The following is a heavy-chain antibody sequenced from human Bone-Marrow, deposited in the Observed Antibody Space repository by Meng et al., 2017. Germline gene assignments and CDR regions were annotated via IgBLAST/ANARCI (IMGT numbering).Heavy chain of an antibody. V-gene: IGHV1-69*13. CDR2: IIPIFGTA. CDR1: GGTFSSYA. CDR3: ARSVGGGKSLYWYFDL. Sequence: SVKVSCKASGGTFSSYAISWVRQAPGQGLEWMGGIIPIFGTANYAQKFQGRVTITADESTSTAYMELSSPRSEDTAVYYCARSVGGGKSLYWYFDLWGRGTLVTVSS. D-gene: IGHD4-23*01. J-gene: IGHJ2*01.